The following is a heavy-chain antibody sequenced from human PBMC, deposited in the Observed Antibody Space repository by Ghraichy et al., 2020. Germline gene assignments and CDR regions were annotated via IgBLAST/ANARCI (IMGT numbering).Heavy chain of an antibody. Sequence: SETLSLTCTVYGGSISSYYWSWIRQPPGKGLEWIGYIYYSGSTNYNPSLKSRVTISVDTSKNQFSLKLSSVTAADTAVYYCARVGYSSGWYTVDYWGQGTLVTVSS. J-gene: IGHJ4*02. V-gene: IGHV4-59*01. CDR2: IYYSGST. CDR3: ARVGYSSGWYTVDY. CDR1: GGSISSYY. D-gene: IGHD6-19*01.